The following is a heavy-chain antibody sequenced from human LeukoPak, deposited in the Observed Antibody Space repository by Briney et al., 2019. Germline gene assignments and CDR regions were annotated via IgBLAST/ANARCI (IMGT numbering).Heavy chain of an antibody. CDR3: ARALGYCSSTRCFNFDY. CDR1: GDTFTGYY. CDR2: INPNSGGT. V-gene: IGHV1-2*02. J-gene: IGHJ4*02. D-gene: IGHD2-2*03. Sequence: ASVNVSCKASGDTFTGYYMHWVRQAPGQGVEWMGWINPNSGGTNYAQKFQGRVTMTRDTSNSTAYMELSRLRSDDTAVYYCARALGYCSSTRCFNFDYWGQGTLVTVSS.